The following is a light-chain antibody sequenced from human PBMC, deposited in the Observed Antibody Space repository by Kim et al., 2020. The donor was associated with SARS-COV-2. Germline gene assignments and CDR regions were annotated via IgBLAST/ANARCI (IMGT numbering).Light chain of an antibody. CDR1: QSVGSY. CDR2: DAS. CDR3: QQRSNWPLT. Sequence: EIVLTQSPATLSLSPGKRATLSCRASQSVGSYLAWYQQKPGQAPRLLIYDASNRATGIAARFSGSGSGTDFTLTISSLEPEDFAVYYCQQRSNWPLTFGGGTKVDIK. J-gene: IGKJ4*01. V-gene: IGKV3-11*01.